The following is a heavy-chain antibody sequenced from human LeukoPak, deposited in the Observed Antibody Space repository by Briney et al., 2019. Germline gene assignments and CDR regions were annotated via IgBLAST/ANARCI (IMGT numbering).Heavy chain of an antibody. CDR1: GFTFSSYM. CDR2: ISSSSSYI. Sequence: GGPLRHSRAASGFTFSSYMMNWFPQAPGKGLEWVSSISSSSSYIYYADSVKGRFTISRDNAKNSLYLQMNSLRAEDTAVYYCARDDVRGDFYYYYYGMDVWGQGTTVTVSS. V-gene: IGHV3-21*01. J-gene: IGHJ6*02. D-gene: IGHD3-10*01. CDR3: ARDDVRGDFYYYYYGMDV.